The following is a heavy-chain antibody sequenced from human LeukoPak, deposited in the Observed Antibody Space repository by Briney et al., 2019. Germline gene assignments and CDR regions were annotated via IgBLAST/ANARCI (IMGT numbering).Heavy chain of an antibody. CDR2: INPNSGGT. CDR3: ARGCYYDSSGYYRRYYFDY. CDR1: GYTFTGYY. J-gene: IGHJ4*02. D-gene: IGHD3-22*01. Sequence: GASVKVSCKASGYTFTGYYMHWVRQAPGQGLEWMGWINPNSGGTNYAQKFQGRVTMTRDTSISTAYMELSRLRSDDTAVYYCARGCYYDSSGYYRRYYFDYWGQGTLVTVSS. V-gene: IGHV1-2*02.